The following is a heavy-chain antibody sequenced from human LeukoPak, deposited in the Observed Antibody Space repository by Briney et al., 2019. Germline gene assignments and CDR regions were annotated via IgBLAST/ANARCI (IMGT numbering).Heavy chain of an antibody. D-gene: IGHD3-10*01. V-gene: IGHV4-34*01. CDR3: ARAPYGSGSYPTPSMDV. J-gene: IGHJ6*02. CDR1: GGSFSGYY. CDR2: INHSGST. Sequence: KPSETLSLTCAVYGGSFSGYYWSWIRQPPGKGLEWIGEINHSGSTNYNPSLKSRVTISVDTPKNQFSLKLSSVTAADTAVYYCARAPYGSGSYPTPSMDVWGQGTTVTVSS.